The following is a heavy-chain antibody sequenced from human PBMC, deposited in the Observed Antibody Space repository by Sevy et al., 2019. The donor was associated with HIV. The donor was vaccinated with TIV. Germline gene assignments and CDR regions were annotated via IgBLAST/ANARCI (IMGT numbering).Heavy chain of an antibody. D-gene: IGHD3-22*01. J-gene: IGHJ6*02. Sequence: GGSLRLSCAVSGFTFNTYNMNWVRQAPGKGLEWVSYISCTSTTIYYADSVRGRFTISRDNAKNTLYLQMNSLRDEDTAVYYCASSDATSRFGYYYFAMDFWGQGTSVTVSS. CDR2: ISCTSTTI. CDR1: GFTFNTYN. V-gene: IGHV3-48*02. CDR3: ASSDATSRFGYYYFAMDF.